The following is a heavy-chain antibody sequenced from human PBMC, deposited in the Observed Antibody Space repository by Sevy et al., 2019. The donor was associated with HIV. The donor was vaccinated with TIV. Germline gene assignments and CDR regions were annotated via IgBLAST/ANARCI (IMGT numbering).Heavy chain of an antibody. CDR3: AKPRRGWYVFDC. V-gene: IGHV3-23*01. Sequence: GGSLRLSCAASGLTFSSYAVSWVRQAPGKGLEWVSTITDSGSTYYADSVKGRFTNSRDNSKNTLSLQMNSLRAEDTAVYYCAKPRRGWYVFDCWGLGTLVTVSS. J-gene: IGHJ5*01. CDR1: GLTFSSYA. CDR2: ITDSGST. D-gene: IGHD6-19*01.